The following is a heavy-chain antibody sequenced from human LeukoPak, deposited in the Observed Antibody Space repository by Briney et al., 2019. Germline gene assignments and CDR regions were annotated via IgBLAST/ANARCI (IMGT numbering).Heavy chain of an antibody. D-gene: IGHD5-18*01. V-gene: IGHV3-30*02. CDR1: GFMFSSSG. Sequence: GGSLRLSCAASGFMFSSSGMHWVRQAPGKGLEWVAFIRYDGSNKYYADFVKGRFTISRDNSKNTLYLQMNSLRAEDTAVYYCAKEVDTVMDWANDAFDFWGQGTMVTVSS. CDR2: IRYDGSNK. CDR3: AKEVDTVMDWANDAFDF. J-gene: IGHJ3*01.